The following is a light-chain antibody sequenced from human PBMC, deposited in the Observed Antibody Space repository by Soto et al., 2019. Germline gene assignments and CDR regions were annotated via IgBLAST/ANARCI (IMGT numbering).Light chain of an antibody. V-gene: IGKV3-15*01. J-gene: IGKJ1*01. CDR2: GAS. Sequence: EVVMTQSPATLSVSPGERATLSCRASQSVNANLAWYQQKPGQAPRLLIHGASNRATGIPARFSGSGFGTEFILTTGSLQYKDFAVDYCQQYNTWLWTFGQGTKVGI. CDR1: QSVNAN. CDR3: QQYNTWLWT.